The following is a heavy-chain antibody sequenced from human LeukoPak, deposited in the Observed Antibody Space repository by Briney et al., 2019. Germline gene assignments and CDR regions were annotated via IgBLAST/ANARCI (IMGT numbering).Heavy chain of an antibody. D-gene: IGHD1-1*01. CDR1: GFTCSSYP. J-gene: IGHJ4*02. CDR3: ARVSAETDLFDY. Sequence: GGSLRLSCAASGFTCSSYPMHWVHQAPGKELEWVAVISYDGSNKYYADSVKGRFTISRDNSKNTLYLQMNSLRAEDTAVYYCARVSAETDLFDYWGQGTLVTVSS. CDR2: ISYDGSNK. V-gene: IGHV3-30-3*01.